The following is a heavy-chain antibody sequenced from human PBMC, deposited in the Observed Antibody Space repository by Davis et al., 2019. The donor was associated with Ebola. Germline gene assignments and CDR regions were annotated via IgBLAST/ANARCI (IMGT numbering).Heavy chain of an antibody. CDR2: IASGSSSI. D-gene: IGHD1-26*01. Sequence: GESLKISCAASGFTFSSYSMNWVRQAPGKGLEWVSYIASGSSSIYYADSVKGRFTISRDNAKNSLYLQMNSLRDEDTAVYYCARDRGYSGSYYTFDWWGQGTLVTVSS. CDR1: GFTFSSYS. J-gene: IGHJ4*02. CDR3: ARDRGYSGSYYTFDW. V-gene: IGHV3-48*02.